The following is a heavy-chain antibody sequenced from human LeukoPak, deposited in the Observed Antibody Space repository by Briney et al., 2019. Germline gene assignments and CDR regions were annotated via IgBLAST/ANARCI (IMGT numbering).Heavy chain of an antibody. CDR2: IYYSGST. J-gene: IGHJ4*02. D-gene: IGHD3-22*01. CDR3: ARRGTYYYDSSGYFDY. V-gene: IGHV4-39*01. Sequence: PSETLSLTCTVSGGSISSSSYYWGWIRQPPGKGLEWIGSIYYSGSTYYNPSLKSRVTISVDTSKNQFSLKLSSVTAADTAVYYCARRGTYYYDSSGYFDYWGQGTPVTVSS. CDR1: GGSISSSSYY.